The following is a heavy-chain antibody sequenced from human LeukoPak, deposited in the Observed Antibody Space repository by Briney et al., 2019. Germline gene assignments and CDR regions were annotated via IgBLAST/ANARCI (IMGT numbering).Heavy chain of an antibody. CDR1: GGSISSGSYY. D-gene: IGHD6-19*01. V-gene: IGHV4-61*02. Sequence: SETLSLTCTVAGGSISSGSYYWSWIRQPAGKGLEWIGRIYTSGSTNYNPSLKSRVTISVDTSKNQFSLKLSSVTAADTAVYYCAGMSAGYSSGWYLGYYFDYWGQGTLVTVSS. CDR3: AGMSAGYSSGWYLGYYFDY. J-gene: IGHJ4*02. CDR2: IYTSGST.